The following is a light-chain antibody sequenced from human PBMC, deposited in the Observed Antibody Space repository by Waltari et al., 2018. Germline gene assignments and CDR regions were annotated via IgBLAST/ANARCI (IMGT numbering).Light chain of an antibody. Sequence: QSVLTQPPSVSGAPGQRVTISCTGSSSNIGAGYDVHWYQQLPGTAPKLLIYVNRNRPSGVPDRFSGSKSGASASLAITGLQAEDEADYYCQSYDSSLSAFYVFGTGTKVTVL. CDR3: QSYDSSLSAFYV. J-gene: IGLJ1*01. CDR2: VNR. V-gene: IGLV1-40*01. CDR1: SSNIGAGYD.